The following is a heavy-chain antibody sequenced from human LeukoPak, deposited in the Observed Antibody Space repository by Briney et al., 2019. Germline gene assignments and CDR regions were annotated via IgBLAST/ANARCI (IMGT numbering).Heavy chain of an antibody. D-gene: IGHD4-11*01. CDR1: GGSFNSYY. Sequence: SETLSLTCTVSGGSFNSYYWSWIRQPPGKGLDWIGYMSYSGSTDYNPSLKSRVTVSIDRSRTYFSLRLSSATVVDTAVYYCARSPDYTYWYFDLWGRGTLVTVSS. V-gene: IGHV4-59*01. CDR2: MSYSGST. CDR3: ARSPDYTYWYFDL. J-gene: IGHJ2*01.